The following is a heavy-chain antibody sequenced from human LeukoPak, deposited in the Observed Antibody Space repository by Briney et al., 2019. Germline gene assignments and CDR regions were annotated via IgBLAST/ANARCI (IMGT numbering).Heavy chain of an antibody. CDR1: GYTFTAYY. Sequence: ASVKVSCKASGYTFTAYYMHWVRQAPGQGLEWMGWINPNTGDTNYAQNFQGRVTMNRDTSISTAYMELSSLRSDDTALYYCARSADGYTCGHFDFWGQGTLVTVSS. V-gene: IGHV1-2*02. D-gene: IGHD5-18*01. J-gene: IGHJ4*02. CDR3: ARSADGYTCGHFDF. CDR2: INPNTGDT.